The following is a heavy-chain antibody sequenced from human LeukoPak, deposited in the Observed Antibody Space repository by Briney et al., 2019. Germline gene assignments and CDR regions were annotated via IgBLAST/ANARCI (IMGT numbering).Heavy chain of an antibody. CDR2: IYYSGST. J-gene: IGHJ6*02. CDR1: GGSISSSSYY. Sequence: SETLSLTCTVSGGSISSSSYYWGWIRQPPGKGLEWIGSIYYSGSTYYNPSLKSRVTISVDTSKNQFSLKLSSVTAADTAVYYCARYVAAADTYYYYYGMDVWGQGTTVTVSS. CDR3: ARYVAAADTYYYYYGMDV. D-gene: IGHD6-13*01. V-gene: IGHV4-39*01.